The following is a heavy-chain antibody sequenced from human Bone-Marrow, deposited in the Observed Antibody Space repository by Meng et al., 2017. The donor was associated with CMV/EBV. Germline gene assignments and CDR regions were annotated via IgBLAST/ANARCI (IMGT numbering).Heavy chain of an antibody. CDR2: ISGSGGST. CDR3: ATPLGECSSTSCYGVDLYYYYGMDV. CDR1: GFTFSSYA. V-gene: IGHV3-23*01. D-gene: IGHD2-2*01. J-gene: IGHJ6*02. Sequence: GESLKISCAASGFTFSSYAMSWVRQAPGKGLEWVSAISGSGGSTYYADPVKGRFTISRDNSKNTPYLQMISLRAEDTAVYYCATPLGECSSTSCYGVDLYYYYGMDVWGQGTTVTVSS.